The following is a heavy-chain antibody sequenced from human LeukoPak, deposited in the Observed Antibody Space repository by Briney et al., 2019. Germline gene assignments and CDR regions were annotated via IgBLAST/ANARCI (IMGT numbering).Heavy chain of an antibody. CDR2: VSARGFT. D-gene: IGHD3-10*01. CDR1: GFSSFGLSSYA. J-gene: IGHJ4*02. V-gene: IGHV3-23*01. CDR3: AKARTANDYGSGSFYKGFDS. Sequence: GGSLILSCVASGFSSFGLSSYAMSWVRQAPVKGLEGVSVVSARGFTSYVDSVKGRFTISRDKSKNTVHSNMDTLRAEDTALYYCAKARTANDYGSGSFYKGFDSWGQGTLVTVSS.